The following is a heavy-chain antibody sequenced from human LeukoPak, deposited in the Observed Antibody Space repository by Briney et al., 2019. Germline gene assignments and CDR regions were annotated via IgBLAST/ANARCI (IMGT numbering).Heavy chain of an antibody. V-gene: IGHV4-34*01. CDR3: TRVGTTGPPNDF. J-gene: IGHJ4*02. CDR2: INHSGST. D-gene: IGHD1-1*01. Sequence: SETLSLTCAVYSVSFSGYYWSWIRQPPGKGLEWIGEINHSGSTNYNPSLKSRVTISVETSKKQFSLKLSSVTAADTAVYYCTRVGTTGPPNDFWGQGTLVTVSS. CDR1: SVSFSGYY.